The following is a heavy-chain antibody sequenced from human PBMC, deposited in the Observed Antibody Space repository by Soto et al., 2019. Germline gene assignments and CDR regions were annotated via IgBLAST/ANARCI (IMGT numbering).Heavy chain of an antibody. D-gene: IGHD2-2*01. CDR2: IIPIFGTA. Sequence: QVQLVQSGAEVKKPGSSVKVSCKASGGTFSSYAISWVRQAPGQGLEWMGGIIPIFGTANYAQKFQGSVTITADESTSTAYMELSSLRSEDTAVYYCARVRHVGCSSTSCYYYYGMDVWGQGATVTVSS. V-gene: IGHV1-69*01. CDR3: ARVRHVGCSSTSCYYYYGMDV. CDR1: GGTFSSYA. J-gene: IGHJ6*02.